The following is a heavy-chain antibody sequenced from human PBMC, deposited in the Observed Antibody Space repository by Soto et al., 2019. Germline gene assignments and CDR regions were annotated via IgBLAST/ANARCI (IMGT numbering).Heavy chain of an antibody. Sequence: QVQLVQSGAEVKKPGASVKVSCKASGYTFTSYYMHWVRQAPGQGLEWMGIINPSGGSTSYAQKVQGRVTMTRDTSTSTVYMELSSLRSEDTAVYYCARGSGFYWGTWYNWNYSVIGYMDVWGKGTTVTVSS. CDR1: GYTFTSYY. CDR2: INPSGGST. D-gene: IGHD1-7*01. J-gene: IGHJ6*03. CDR3: ARGSGFYWGTWYNWNYSVIGYMDV. V-gene: IGHV1-46*03.